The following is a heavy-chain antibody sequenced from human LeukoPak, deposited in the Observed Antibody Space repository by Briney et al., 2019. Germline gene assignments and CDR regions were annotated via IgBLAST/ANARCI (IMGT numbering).Heavy chain of an antibody. J-gene: IGHJ6*02. V-gene: IGHV3-23*01. Sequence: PGGSLRLSCAASGFTFSTCAMSWVRQAPGKGLEWVSGISGTTSGTYYADSVKGRFTISRDNSKNTLFLQVNSLRAEDTAVYYCATSWGPDTSAFRWGRDGMDVWGQGTTVIVS. D-gene: IGHD3-16*01. CDR3: ATSWGPDTSAFRWGRDGMDV. CDR1: GFTFSTCA. CDR2: ISGTTSGT.